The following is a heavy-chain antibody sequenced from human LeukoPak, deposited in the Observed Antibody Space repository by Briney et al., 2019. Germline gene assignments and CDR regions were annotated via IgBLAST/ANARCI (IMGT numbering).Heavy chain of an antibody. CDR2: INPNSGGT. D-gene: IGHD2-15*01. Sequence: GASVKVSCKASGYTFTGYYMHWVRQAPGQGLEWMGWINPNSGGTNYAQKFQGRVTMTRDTSISTDYMELSRLRSDDTAVYYCARTAHGGLLTHAFDIWGQGTMVTVSS. CDR1: GYTFTGYY. J-gene: IGHJ3*02. V-gene: IGHV1-2*02. CDR3: ARTAHGGLLTHAFDI.